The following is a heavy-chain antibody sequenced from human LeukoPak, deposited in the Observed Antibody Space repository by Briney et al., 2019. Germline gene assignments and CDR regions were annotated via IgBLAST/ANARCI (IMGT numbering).Heavy chain of an antibody. D-gene: IGHD3/OR15-3a*01. CDR2: ISGSGDST. CDR3: ARDWTGDY. Sequence: GGSLRLSCAASGFTFSSYAMSWVRQAPGRGLDWVSAISGSGDSTYYADSVKGRFTISRDNSKNTLYLQMNSLRAEDTAVYYCARDWTGDYWGQGTLVTVSS. V-gene: IGHV3-23*01. J-gene: IGHJ4*02. CDR1: GFTFSSYA.